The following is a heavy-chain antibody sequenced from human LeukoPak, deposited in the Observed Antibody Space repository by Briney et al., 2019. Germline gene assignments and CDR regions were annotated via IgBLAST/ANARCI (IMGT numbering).Heavy chain of an antibody. Sequence: GGSLRLSCAASGFTFGSYEMNWVRQAPGKGLEWVSYISSSGSTIYYADSVKGRFTISRDNAKNSLYLQMNSLRAEDTAVYYCARVSSGWYFDYWGQGTLVTVSS. CDR3: ARVSSGWYFDY. CDR2: ISSSGSTI. J-gene: IGHJ4*02. V-gene: IGHV3-48*03. D-gene: IGHD6-19*01. CDR1: GFTFGSYE.